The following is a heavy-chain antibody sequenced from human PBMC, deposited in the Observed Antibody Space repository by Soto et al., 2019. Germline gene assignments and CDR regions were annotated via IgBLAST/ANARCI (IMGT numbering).Heavy chain of an antibody. Sequence: GGSLRLSCASSGFTFSSYAMSLVRQAPGKGLEWVSAISGSGGSTYYADSVKGRFTISRDNSKNTLYLQMNSLRAEDTAVYYCATLRGPGSWFQVDLYYYYYGMDVWGQGTTVTVSS. V-gene: IGHV3-23*01. CDR1: GFTFSSYA. J-gene: IGHJ6*02. D-gene: IGHD3-10*01. CDR3: ATLRGPGSWFQVDLYYYYYGMDV. CDR2: ISGSGGST.